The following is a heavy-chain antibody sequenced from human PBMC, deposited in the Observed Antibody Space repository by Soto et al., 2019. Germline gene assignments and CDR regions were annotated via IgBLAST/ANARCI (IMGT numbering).Heavy chain of an antibody. CDR2: IWYDGSNK. CDR1: GSTFSSYG. CDR3: ARVQYSYGLPYYYYGMDV. Sequence: GGSLRLSCAASGSTFSSYGMHWVRQAPGKRLEWVAVIWYDGSNKYYADSVKGRFTISRDNSKNTLYLQMNSLRAEDTAVYYCARVQYSYGLPYYYYGMDVWGQGTTVTVSS. V-gene: IGHV3-33*01. J-gene: IGHJ6*02. D-gene: IGHD5-18*01.